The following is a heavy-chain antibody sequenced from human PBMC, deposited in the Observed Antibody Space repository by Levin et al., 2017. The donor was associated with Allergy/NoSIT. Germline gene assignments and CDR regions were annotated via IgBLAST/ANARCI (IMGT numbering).Heavy chain of an antibody. Sequence: SCAASGFTSSDYYMDWVRQAPGKGLEWVGRTRNKANSYTTEYAASVRGRFTIPRDDSKNSLYLQMNSLKIEDTAVYYCARDRNYGSGGHGAFDIWGQGKMVNVSS. CDR2: TRNKANSYTT. CDR3: ARDRNYGSGGHGAFDI. V-gene: IGHV3-72*01. J-gene: IGHJ3*02. D-gene: IGHD3-10*01. CDR1: GFTSSDYY.